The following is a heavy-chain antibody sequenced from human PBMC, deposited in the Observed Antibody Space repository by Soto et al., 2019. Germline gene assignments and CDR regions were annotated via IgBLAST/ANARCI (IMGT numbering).Heavy chain of an antibody. Sequence: SGPTLVNPTQTLTLTCTFSGFSLTTSGLAVGWIRQPPGKALEWLALIYWDDDKRYNPSLKSRLTITKDTSKNQVVLKMTNMDPVDTATYYCAHRPLTMVWFDPWGQGTLVTVSS. CDR3: AHRPLTMVWFDP. J-gene: IGHJ5*02. V-gene: IGHV2-5*02. CDR2: IYWDDDK. CDR1: GFSLTTSGLA. D-gene: IGHD3-10*01.